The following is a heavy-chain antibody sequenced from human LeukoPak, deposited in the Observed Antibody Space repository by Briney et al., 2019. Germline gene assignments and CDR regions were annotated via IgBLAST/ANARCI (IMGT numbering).Heavy chain of an antibody. V-gene: IGHV4-59*01. CDR2: IYYSGST. Sequence: SETLSLTCTVSGGSISSYYWSWIRQPPGKGLEWIGYIYYSGSTNYNPSLKSRVTISVDTSKNQFSLKLSSVTAADTAVYYCARDPSYGGGPGAFDIWGQGTMVTVSS. CDR3: ARDPSYGGGPGAFDI. J-gene: IGHJ3*02. CDR1: GGSISSYY. D-gene: IGHD4-23*01.